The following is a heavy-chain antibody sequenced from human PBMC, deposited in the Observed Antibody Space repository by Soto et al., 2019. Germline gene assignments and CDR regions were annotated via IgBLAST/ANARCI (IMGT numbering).Heavy chain of an antibody. V-gene: IGHV5-51*01. J-gene: IGHJ4*02. D-gene: IGHD3-3*01. CDR1: GYSFTSYW. CDR2: IYPGDSDT. Sequence: PGEALKISCKGSGYSFTSYWIGWVRQMPGKGLEWMGIIYPGDSDTRYSPSFQGQVTISADKSISTAYLQWSSLKASDTAMYYCARHEFYYDFWSGSPDYWGQGTLVTVSS. CDR3: ARHEFYYDFWSGSPDY.